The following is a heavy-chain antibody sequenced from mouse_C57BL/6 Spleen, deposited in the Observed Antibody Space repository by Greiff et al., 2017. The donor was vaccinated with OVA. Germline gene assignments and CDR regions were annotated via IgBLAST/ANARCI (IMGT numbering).Heavy chain of an antibody. J-gene: IGHJ2*01. CDR1: GYTFTSYW. V-gene: IGHV1-69*01. Sequence: QVQLQQPGAELVMPGASVKLSCKASGYTFTSYWMHWVKQRPGQGLEWIGEIDPSDSYTNYNQKFKGKSTLTVDKSSSTAYMQLSSLPSEDSAVYYCALRPSFDYWGQGTTLTVSS. CDR2: IDPSDSYT. D-gene: IGHD1-2*01. CDR3: ALRPSFDY.